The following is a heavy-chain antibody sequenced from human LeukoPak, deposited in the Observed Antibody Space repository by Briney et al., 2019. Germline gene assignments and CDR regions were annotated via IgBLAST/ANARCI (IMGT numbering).Heavy chain of an antibody. V-gene: IGHV4-34*01. CDR3: ASSRDLYHDAFTSYWYFDV. D-gene: IGHD3-3*01. CDR2: INDTGHA. Sequence: PSETLSLTCAVYGASFRAYYWSWICQAPGKRLQWIGEINDTGHARYNASLKSRVTMSVDTSKNQFSLKLKSVTAADTAVYYCASSRDLYHDAFTSYWYFDVWGRGSLVTVSS. CDR1: GASFRAYY. J-gene: IGHJ2*01.